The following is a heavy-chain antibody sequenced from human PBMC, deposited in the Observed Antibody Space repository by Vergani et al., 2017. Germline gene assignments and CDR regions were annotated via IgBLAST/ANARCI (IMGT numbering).Heavy chain of an antibody. Sequence: EVQLVESGGGLVKPGRSLRLSCTASGFTFGDYAMSWFRQAPGKGLEWVGFIRSKAYGGTTEYAASVKGRFTISRDDSKSIAYLQMNSLKTEDTAVYYCTRDGPLPFLEWSLRSPKIDYWGQGTLVTVSS. D-gene: IGHD3-3*01. J-gene: IGHJ4*02. CDR2: IRSKAYGGTT. CDR1: GFTFGDYA. V-gene: IGHV3-49*05. CDR3: TRDGPLPFLEWSLRSPKIDY.